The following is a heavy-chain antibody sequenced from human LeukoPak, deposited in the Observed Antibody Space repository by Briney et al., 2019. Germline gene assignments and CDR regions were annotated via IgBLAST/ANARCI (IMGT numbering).Heavy chain of an antibody. V-gene: IGHV3-48*01. CDR2: ISSSSSTI. CDR3: ARDTCSSTSCRVRDYYYMYV. J-gene: IGHJ6*03. Sequence: GGSLRLSWAASGFTFSSYCMNWVRQAPGKGLEWVSYISSSSSTINYADSVKGRFTISRDNAKNSLYLQMNSLRAEDTAVYYCARDTCSSTSCRVRDYYYMYVWGKGTTVTVSS. D-gene: IGHD2-2*01. CDR1: GFTFSSYC.